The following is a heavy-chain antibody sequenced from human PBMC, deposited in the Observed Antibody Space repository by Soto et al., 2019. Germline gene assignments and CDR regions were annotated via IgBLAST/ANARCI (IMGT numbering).Heavy chain of an antibody. J-gene: IGHJ4*02. Sequence: EVQLVEYGGGLVQPGGSLRLSCAASGFTFSSYSMNWVRQAPGKGLEWVSYISSISSTIYYADSVKGRFTISRDNAKNSLYLQMNSLSAVDTAVYYCARFPPFGVVPAVDYWGQGTLVTVSS. CDR2: ISSISSTI. CDR3: ARFPPFGVVPAVDY. D-gene: IGHD3-3*01. V-gene: IGHV3-48*01. CDR1: GFTFSSYS.